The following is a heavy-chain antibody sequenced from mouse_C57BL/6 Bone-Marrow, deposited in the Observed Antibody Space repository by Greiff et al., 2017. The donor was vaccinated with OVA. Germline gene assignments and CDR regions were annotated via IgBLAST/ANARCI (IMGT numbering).Heavy chain of an antibody. CDR1: GFTFSDFY. Sequence: EVKLMESGGGLVQSGRSLRLSCATSGFTFSDFYMEWVRQAPGKGLEWIAASRNKANDYTTEYSASVKGQFIVSRDTSQSILYLQMNALRAEDTAIYYCARDAWGNYYGSSYYWYFDVWGTGTTVTVSS. J-gene: IGHJ1*03. CDR2: SRNKANDYTT. V-gene: IGHV7-1*01. CDR3: ARDAWGNYYGSSYYWYFDV. D-gene: IGHD1-1*01.